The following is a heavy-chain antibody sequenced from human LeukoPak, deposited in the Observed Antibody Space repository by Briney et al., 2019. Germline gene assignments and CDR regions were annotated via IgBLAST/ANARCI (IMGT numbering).Heavy chain of an antibody. CDR3: ARQNSTASDY. J-gene: IGHJ4*02. Sequence: SETLSLTCSVSGCSLSSSSHYWVWIRQSPGKGLEWIGSIYYSGNTYYNPSLKSRLTISVDTSTHQFSLKLRSVTAADTAVYYCARQNSTASDYWGQGKMVTVSS. D-gene: IGHD2-8*02. V-gene: IGHV4-39*01. CDR1: GCSLSSSSHY. CDR2: IYYSGNT.